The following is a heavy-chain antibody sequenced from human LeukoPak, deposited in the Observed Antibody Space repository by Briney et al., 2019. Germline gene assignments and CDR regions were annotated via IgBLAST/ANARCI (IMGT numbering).Heavy chain of an antibody. V-gene: IGHV4-34*01. Sequence: SETLSLTCAVYGGSLSGYYWSWIRQPPGKGLEWIGEINHSGSTNYNPSLKSRVTISVDTSKNQFSLKLSSVTAADTAVYYCARGRGDYDYVWGSYRLYYFDYWGQGTLVTVSS. CDR2: INHSGST. J-gene: IGHJ4*02. CDR1: GGSLSGYY. D-gene: IGHD3-16*02. CDR3: ARGRGDYDYVWGSYRLYYFDY.